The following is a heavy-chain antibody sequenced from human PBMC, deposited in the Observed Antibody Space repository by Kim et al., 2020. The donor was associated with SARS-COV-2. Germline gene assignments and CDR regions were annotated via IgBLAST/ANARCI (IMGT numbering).Heavy chain of an antibody. V-gene: IGHV3-30*18. CDR1: GFTFSSYD. CDR2: ISYDGNTK. D-gene: IGHD2-15*01. J-gene: IGHJ2*01. Sequence: GGSLRLSCAASGFTFSSYDMHWVRQAPGKGLEWVAVISYDGNTKYYADSVKGRLTISRDNSKNTLYLQMNSLRAEDAAVYYCAKEGGHNNWYFDLWGRGTLLTVSS. CDR3: AKEGGHNNWYFDL.